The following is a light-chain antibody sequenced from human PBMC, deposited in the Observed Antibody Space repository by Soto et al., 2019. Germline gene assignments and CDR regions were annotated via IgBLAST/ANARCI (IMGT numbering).Light chain of an antibody. J-gene: IGKJ1*01. CDR1: QSASNSY. CDR2: DAS. Sequence: IALSHQPCTLHSAAPEIGTLSFRASQSASNSYLAWYQQKPGQAPRLLIYDASSRATGIPDRFSGSGSGTDFTLTISRLEPEDFAVYYCQQYGSACTWKFGEGTKVDIK. V-gene: IGKV3-20*01. CDR3: QQYGSACTWK.